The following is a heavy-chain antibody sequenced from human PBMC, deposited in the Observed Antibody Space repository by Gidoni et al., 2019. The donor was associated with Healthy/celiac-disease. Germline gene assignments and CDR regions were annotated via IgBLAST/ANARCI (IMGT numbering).Heavy chain of an antibody. Sequence: QLQLQESGPGLVKPSETLSLTCTVSGGSISSRGYSWGWNRQPPGKGLEWIGSIYYSGSTYYNPSLKSRVTISVDTSKNQFALKLSSVTAADTAVYYCARAVEPKGCGGDCYSLSFDYWGQGTLVTVSS. CDR2: IYYSGST. J-gene: IGHJ4*02. V-gene: IGHV4-39*01. CDR3: ARAVEPKGCGGDCYSLSFDY. CDR1: GGSISSRGYS. D-gene: IGHD2-21*02.